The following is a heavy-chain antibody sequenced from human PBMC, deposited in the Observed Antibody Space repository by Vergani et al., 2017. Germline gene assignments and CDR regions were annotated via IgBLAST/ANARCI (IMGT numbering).Heavy chain of an antibody. V-gene: IGHV4-39*07. Sequence: QLQLQESGPGLVKPSETLSLTCTVSGGSISSSSYYWGWIRQPPGKGLEWIGSIYYSGSTYYNPSLKSRVTISVDTSKNQFSLKLSSVTAADTAVYYFAGGLYDILTGGGASFDYWGQGTLVTVSS. CDR1: GGSISSSSYY. CDR3: AGGLYDILTGGGASFDY. J-gene: IGHJ4*02. D-gene: IGHD3-9*01. CDR2: IYYSGST.